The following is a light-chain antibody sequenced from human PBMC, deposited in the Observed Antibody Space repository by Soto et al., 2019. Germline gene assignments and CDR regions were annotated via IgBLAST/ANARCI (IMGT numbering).Light chain of an antibody. J-gene: IGKJ5*01. V-gene: IGKV3-11*01. CDR3: QQRHMWPIT. Sequence: EIVMRQSPATLSVSPGERATLSCRASQSFRGLLAWYQQKPGQAPRLLIYDAYNRATGIPPRFSGSGSGTDFTLTISSLEPEDSAVYYCQQRHMWPITFGQGTRLEIK. CDR1: QSFRGL. CDR2: DAY.